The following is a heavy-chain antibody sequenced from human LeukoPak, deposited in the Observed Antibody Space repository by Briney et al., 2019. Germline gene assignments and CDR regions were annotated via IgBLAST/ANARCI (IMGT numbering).Heavy chain of an antibody. D-gene: IGHD1-26*01. Sequence: SETLSLTCAVSGGSISSSNWWSWVRQPPGKGLEWIGEIYHSGSTNYNPSLKSRVTISVDTSKNQFSLKLSSVTAADTAVYYCAREGIVGATSFDYWGQGTLVTVSS. CDR3: AREGIVGATSFDY. CDR2: IYHSGST. CDR1: GGSISSSNW. J-gene: IGHJ4*02. V-gene: IGHV4-4*02.